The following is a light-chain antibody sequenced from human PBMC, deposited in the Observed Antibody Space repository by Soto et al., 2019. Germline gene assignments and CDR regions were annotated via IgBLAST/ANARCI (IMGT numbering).Light chain of an antibody. V-gene: IGKV3-20*01. J-gene: IGKJ1*01. CDR3: QQYVTSPWA. Sequence: EIVLTQSPGTLSSSPGERATLSCRASQSVSSSFLAWYQQKPGQAPRLLIYGASNRATGIPDRFSGSGSGTDFTLTISRLEPEDFAVYYCQQYVTSPWAFGQGTKV. CDR2: GAS. CDR1: QSVSSSF.